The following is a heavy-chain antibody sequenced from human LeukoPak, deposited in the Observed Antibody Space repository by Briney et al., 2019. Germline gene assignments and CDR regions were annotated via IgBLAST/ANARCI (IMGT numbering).Heavy chain of an antibody. V-gene: IGHV4-39*07. Sequence: SETLSLTCTVSGGSISSSSYYWGWIRQPPGKGLEWIGTIYYSGSTYYNPSLKSRVTISVYTSKNQFSLNLSSVTAADTAVYYCARGYSGSYGRFDPWGQGTLVTVSS. CDR3: ARGYSGSYGRFDP. D-gene: IGHD1-26*01. J-gene: IGHJ5*02. CDR1: GGSISSSSYY. CDR2: IYYSGST.